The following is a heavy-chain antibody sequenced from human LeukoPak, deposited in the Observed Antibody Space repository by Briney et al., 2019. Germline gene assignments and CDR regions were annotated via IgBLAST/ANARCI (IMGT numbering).Heavy chain of an antibody. J-gene: IGHJ3*02. V-gene: IGHV1-8*03. CDR3: ARGLWELHAFDI. CDR2: MNPNSGNT. D-gene: IGHD1-26*01. CDR1: GYTFTSYD. Sequence: GASVKVSCKASGYTFTSYDINWVRQATGQGLEWMGWMNPNSGNTGYAQKFQGRVTITTDESTSTAYMELSSLRSEDTAVYYCARGLWELHAFDIWGQGTMVTVSS.